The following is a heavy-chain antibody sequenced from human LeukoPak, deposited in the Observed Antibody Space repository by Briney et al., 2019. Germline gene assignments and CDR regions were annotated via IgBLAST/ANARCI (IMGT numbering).Heavy chain of an antibody. V-gene: IGHV3-21*01. Sequence: GGSLRLSCAASGFTFSSYGMNWVRQAPGKGLEWVSSISSSSSYIYYADSVKGRFTISRDNAKNSLYLQMNSLRAEDTAVYYCARVLLWFGELVDYWGQGTLVTVSS. CDR3: ARVLLWFGELVDY. J-gene: IGHJ4*02. CDR1: GFTFSSYG. CDR2: ISSSSSYI. D-gene: IGHD3-10*01.